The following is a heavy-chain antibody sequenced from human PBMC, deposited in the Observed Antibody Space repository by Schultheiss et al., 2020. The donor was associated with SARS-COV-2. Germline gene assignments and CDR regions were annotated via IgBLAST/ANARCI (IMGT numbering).Heavy chain of an antibody. CDR1: GFTVSSNY. CDR3: AKVNSSGWWGPSDY. J-gene: IGHJ4*02. D-gene: IGHD6-19*01. Sequence: GGSLRLSCAASGFTVSSNYMSWVRQAPGKGLEWVSVIYSGGSTYYADSVKGRFTISRDNSKNTLYLQMNSLRAEDTAVYYCAKVNSSGWWGPSDYWGQGTLVTVSS. CDR2: IYSGGST. V-gene: IGHV3-53*01.